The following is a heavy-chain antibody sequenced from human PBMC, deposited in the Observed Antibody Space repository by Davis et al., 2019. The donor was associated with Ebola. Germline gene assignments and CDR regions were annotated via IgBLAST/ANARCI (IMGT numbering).Heavy chain of an antibody. CDR2: LYYSGST. V-gene: IGHV4-39*02. Sequence: PSETLSLTCTISSGSLSRSGFYWGWIRQPPGKGLEWIANLYYSGSTYYNPSLKSRVTISVDTSKNHFYLKLTSVTAADTAVYFCARSSQTTLLTGWFESWGRGTLVTVSS. D-gene: IGHD4-17*01. J-gene: IGHJ5*01. CDR1: SGSLSRSGFY. CDR3: ARSSQTTLLTGWFES.